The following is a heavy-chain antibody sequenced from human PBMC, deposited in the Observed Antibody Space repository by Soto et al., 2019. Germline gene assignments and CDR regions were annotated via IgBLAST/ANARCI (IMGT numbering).Heavy chain of an antibody. D-gene: IGHD2-2*02. V-gene: IGHV3-48*03. J-gene: IGHJ6*02. CDR3: AREYTAWPLAYGLDV. CDR2: IDHSGTTI. Sequence: SLRLSCAASGFIFSNYEMSWVRQAPGKGLEWVSYIDHSGTTIYYADSVKGRFTISRDNAKNSVSLQMNSLRAEDTAVYYCAREYTAWPLAYGLDVWGQGTTVTVSS. CDR1: GFIFSNYE.